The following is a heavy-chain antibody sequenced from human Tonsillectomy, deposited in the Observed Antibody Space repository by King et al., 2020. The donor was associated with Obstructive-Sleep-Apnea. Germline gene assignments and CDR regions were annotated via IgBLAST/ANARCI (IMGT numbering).Heavy chain of an antibody. CDR2: ISYDGSNK. J-gene: IGHJ6*02. CDR3: ARVGAGTSYNYYYYGMDV. D-gene: IGHD6-19*01. Sequence: QVQLVESGGGVVQPGRSLRLSCAASGFTFSSYAMHWVRQAPGKGLEWVAVISYDGSNKYYADSVKGRFTISRDNSKNTLYLQMNSLRAEDTAVYYCARVGAGTSYNYYYYGMDVWGQGTTVTVSS. V-gene: IGHV3-30*04. CDR1: GFTFSSYA.